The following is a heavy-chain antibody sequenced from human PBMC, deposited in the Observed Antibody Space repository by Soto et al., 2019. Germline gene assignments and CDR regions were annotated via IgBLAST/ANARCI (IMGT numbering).Heavy chain of an antibody. V-gene: IGHV3-21*01. Sequence: GGSLRLSCAASGFTFSSYSMNWVRQAPGKGLEWVSSISSSSSYIYYADSVKGRFTISRDNAKNSLYLQMNSLRAEDTAAYYCARDLRITMIVVVNDAFDIWGQGTMVTVSS. D-gene: IGHD3-22*01. CDR1: GFTFSSYS. J-gene: IGHJ3*02. CDR3: ARDLRITMIVVVNDAFDI. CDR2: ISSSSSYI.